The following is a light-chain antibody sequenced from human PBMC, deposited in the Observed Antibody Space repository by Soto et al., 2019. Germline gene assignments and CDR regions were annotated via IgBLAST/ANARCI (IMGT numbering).Light chain of an antibody. V-gene: IGKV1-5*01. CDR1: QSLNGR. Sequence: DIQMTQSPSTLSASIGDRVTITCRASQSLNGRLAWYQQKPGRPPKLLIYDVSFLESGVPSRFSGSGSGTDFNLTISSQRPDEFATFYCQQYKVYPYTFGQGARLDIQ. CDR3: QQYKVYPYT. J-gene: IGKJ2*01. CDR2: DVS.